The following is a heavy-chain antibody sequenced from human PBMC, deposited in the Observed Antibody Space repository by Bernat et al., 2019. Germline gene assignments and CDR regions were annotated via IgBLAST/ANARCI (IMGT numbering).Heavy chain of an antibody. J-gene: IGHJ3*02. CDR2: IHYSGST. V-gene: IGHV4-39*01. D-gene: IGHD3-10*01. CDR3: ARTLTLGQGVNHDAFDI. CDR1: GGSISGSRNY. Sequence: QLQLQESGPGLVQPSETLSLTCAVSGGSISGSRNYWGWIRRPPGKGLEWIGSIHYSGSTYYNPSLKSRVAMSVDTSKNQFSLRLTSVTAADTAVYYCARTLTLGQGVNHDAFDIWSQGTMVTVSS.